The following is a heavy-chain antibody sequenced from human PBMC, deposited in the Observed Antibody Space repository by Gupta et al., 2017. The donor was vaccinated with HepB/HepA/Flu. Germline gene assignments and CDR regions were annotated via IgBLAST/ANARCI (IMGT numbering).Heavy chain of an antibody. CDR1: GLPFSSYA. Sequence: QVQLVESGGGVVQPGRSLSLSCAASGLPFSSYAIHWVRQAPGKGLEWVAVISYDGSNKYYADSVKGRFTISRDNSKNTLYLQMNSLRAEDTAVYYCARGGLRLETYYYGMDVWGQGTTVTVSS. CDR3: ARGGLRLETYYYGMDV. CDR2: ISYDGSNK. J-gene: IGHJ6*02. V-gene: IGHV3-30-3*01. D-gene: IGHD1-1*01.